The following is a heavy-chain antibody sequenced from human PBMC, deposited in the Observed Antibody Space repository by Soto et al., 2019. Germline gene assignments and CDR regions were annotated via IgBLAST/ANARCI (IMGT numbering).Heavy chain of an antibody. CDR1: AGSLSSSNW. CDR3: ARGAKVAGLDV. CDR2: IYHSGST. Sequence: PAIKSLTCSVSAGSLSSSNWWSWIRQPPGKGLEWIGEIYHSGSTNYNPSLKSRVTISVDKSKNQFSLKLSSVTAADTAVYYCARGAKVAGLDVWGQGTLVTVSS. J-gene: IGHJ4*02. V-gene: IGHV4-4*03. D-gene: IGHD6-19*01.